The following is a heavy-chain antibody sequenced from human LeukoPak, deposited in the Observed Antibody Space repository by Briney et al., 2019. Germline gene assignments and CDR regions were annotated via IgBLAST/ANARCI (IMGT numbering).Heavy chain of an antibody. CDR1: GYTFTSYG. CDR2: ISVYNGNT. V-gene: IGHV1-18*01. D-gene: IGHD1-26*01. J-gene: IGHJ4*02. CDR3: ARGPSGSYDEGYFDY. Sequence: ASVKVSCKASGYTFTSYGISWVRQAPGQGLEWMGWISVYNGNTNYAQKLQGRVTMTTDTSTSTAYMELRSLRSDDTAVYYCARGPSGSYDEGYFDYWGQGTLVTASS.